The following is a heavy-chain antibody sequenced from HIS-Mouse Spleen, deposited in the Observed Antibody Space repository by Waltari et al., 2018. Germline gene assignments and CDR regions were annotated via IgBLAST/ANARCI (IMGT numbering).Heavy chain of an antibody. CDR1: GSTFDDYA. CDR2: ISWNSGSI. V-gene: IGHV3-9*01. J-gene: IGHJ4*02. CDR3: AKDGRSLNY. Sequence: EVQLVESGGGLVRRGRSLRLSCAASGSTFDDYAMHWVRQAPGKGLEWVSGISWNSGSIGYADSVKGRFTISRDNAKNSLYLQMNSLRAEDTALYYCAKDGRSLNYWGQGTLVTVSS.